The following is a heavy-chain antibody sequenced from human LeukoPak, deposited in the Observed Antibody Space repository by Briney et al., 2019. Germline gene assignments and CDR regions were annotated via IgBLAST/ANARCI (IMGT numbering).Heavy chain of an antibody. CDR1: GFTFDDYA. CDR3: AKDEGVVASAGIGY. Sequence: GGSLRLSCAASGFTFDDYAMHWVRQAPGKGLEWVSGISWNSGSIGYADSVKGRFTISRDNAKNSLYLQMNSLRAEDTALYYCAKDEGVVASAGIGYWGQGTLVTVSS. CDR2: ISWNSGSI. V-gene: IGHV3-9*01. D-gene: IGHD2-2*01. J-gene: IGHJ4*02.